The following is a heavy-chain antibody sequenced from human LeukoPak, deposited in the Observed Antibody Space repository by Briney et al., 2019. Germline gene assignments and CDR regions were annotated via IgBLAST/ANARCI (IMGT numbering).Heavy chain of an antibody. D-gene: IGHD3-10*01. CDR2: INHSGST. V-gene: IGHV4-34*01. CDR3: ARSDGYGLVDI. Sequence: SETLSLTCAVYGGSFSGYYWSWIRQPPGKGLEWIGEINHSGSTNYNPSLKSRVAISVDTSKNQFSLKPSSVTAADTAVYYCARSDGYGLVDIWGQGTMVTVSS. J-gene: IGHJ3*02. CDR1: GGSFSGYY.